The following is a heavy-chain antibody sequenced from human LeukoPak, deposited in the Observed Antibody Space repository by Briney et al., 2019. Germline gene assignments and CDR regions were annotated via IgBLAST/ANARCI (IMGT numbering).Heavy chain of an antibody. CDR2: ISGSGGTT. D-gene: IGHD6-13*01. J-gene: IGHJ4*02. V-gene: IGHV3-23*01. Sequence: GSLSLSCAASGFTFSSYAMSWFRQAPGKGLEWVSGISGSGGTTYYADSVKGRFTISRDNSKNTLYLQMNSLRAEDTAVYYCAKGATIAAGGTYFDYWGQGTLVTVSS. CDR1: GFTFSSYA. CDR3: AKGATIAAGGTYFDY.